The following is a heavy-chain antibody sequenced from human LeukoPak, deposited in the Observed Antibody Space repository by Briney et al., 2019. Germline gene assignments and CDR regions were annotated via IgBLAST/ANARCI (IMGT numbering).Heavy chain of an antibody. CDR2: IKQDGSEK. CDR3: ARDLLNYDFWSGGAFDI. Sequence: GVSLRLSCAASGFSFSIYWMSWVRQAPGKGLEWVANIKQDGSEKYYVDSVKGRFTISRDNAKNSLYLQMNSLRAEDTAVYYCARDLLNYDFWSGGAFDIWGQGTMVTVSS. V-gene: IGHV3-7*01. CDR1: GFSFSIYW. D-gene: IGHD3-3*01. J-gene: IGHJ3*02.